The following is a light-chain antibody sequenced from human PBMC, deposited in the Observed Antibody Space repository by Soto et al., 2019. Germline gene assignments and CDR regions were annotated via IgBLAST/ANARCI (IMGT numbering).Light chain of an antibody. CDR2: AAS. Sequence: EIVLTQSPGTLSLSPGERATLSCRASQSVSNSYLAWYQQKPGQAPRLLIYAASIRATGIPARFSGSGSGTEFTLTISSLQSEDFAVYYCQQYNNWPPITFGQGTRLEIK. V-gene: IGKV3-15*01. CDR1: QSVSNSY. CDR3: QQYNNWPPIT. J-gene: IGKJ5*01.